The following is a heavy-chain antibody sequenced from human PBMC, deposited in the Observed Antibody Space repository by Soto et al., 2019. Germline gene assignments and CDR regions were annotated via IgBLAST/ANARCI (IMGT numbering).Heavy chain of an antibody. CDR3: ARGVMEQQLVLYVGYDY. D-gene: IGHD6-13*01. CDR2: INHSGST. V-gene: IGHV4-34*01. J-gene: IGHJ4*02. CDR1: GGSFSGYY. Sequence: LSLTCAVYGGSFSGYYWSWIRRPPGKGLEWIGEINHSGSTNYNPSLKSRVTISVDTSKNQFSLKLSSVTAADTAVYYCARGVMEQQLVLYVGYDYWGQGTLVTVSS.